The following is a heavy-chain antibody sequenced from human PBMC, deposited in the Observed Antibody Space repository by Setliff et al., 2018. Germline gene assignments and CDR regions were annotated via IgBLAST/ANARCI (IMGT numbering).Heavy chain of an antibody. CDR3: ARLRGAFDH. D-gene: IGHD3-16*01. CDR2: IYYSGST. V-gene: IGHV4-59*01. Sequence: SETLSLTCTVSGGSISSYYWSWIRQPPEKRLEWIGYIYYSGSTNYNPSLESRVTISVDTSKNQFSLRLNSATAADTAVYYCARLRGAFDHWGQGTLVTVS. J-gene: IGHJ4*02. CDR1: GGSISSYY.